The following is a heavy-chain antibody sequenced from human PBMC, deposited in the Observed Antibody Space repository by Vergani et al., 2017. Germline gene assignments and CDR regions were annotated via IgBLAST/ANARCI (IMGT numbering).Heavy chain of an antibody. CDR1: GYTFTGYY. Sequence: QVQLVQSGAEVKKPGASVKVSCKASGYTFTGYYMHWVRQAPGQGLEWMGWINPNSGSTNYAQKFQGRVTMTRDTSISTAYMELSRLRSDDTAVYYCAREEAGGWGPAEHWGQGTLVTVSS. D-gene: IGHD6-19*01. CDR3: AREEAGGWGPAEH. CDR2: INPNSGST. V-gene: IGHV1-2*02. J-gene: IGHJ1*01.